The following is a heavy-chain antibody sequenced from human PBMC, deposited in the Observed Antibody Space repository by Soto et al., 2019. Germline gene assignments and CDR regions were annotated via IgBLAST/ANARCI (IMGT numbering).Heavy chain of an antibody. CDR3: AHRQRPDCTSTSCSNWFDP. V-gene: IGHV2-5*01. CDR2: IFWNDEK. D-gene: IGHD2-2*01. Sequence: SGPTLVKPTQTLTLTCTFSGFSLSTSGVGVGWIRQPPGKALEWLALIFWNDEKRYSPSLKSRVTITKDTSKNQVVLTMTNMDPVDTATYYCAHRQRPDCTSTSCSNWFDPWGQGTLVTVSS. J-gene: IGHJ5*02. CDR1: GFSLSTSGVG.